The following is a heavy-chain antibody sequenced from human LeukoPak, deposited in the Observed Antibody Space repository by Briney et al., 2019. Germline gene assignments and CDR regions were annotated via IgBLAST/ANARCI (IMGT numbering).Heavy chain of an antibody. CDR3: AREGDCSSTSCYDVNWFDP. V-gene: IGHV1-2*02. J-gene: IGHJ5*02. CDR2: INPNCGGT. CDR1: GYTFTVYY. Sequence: GASVKVSCTSSGYTFTVYYMNWVRQPPAQGLEWMGWINPNCGGTNYAQKFQGRVTMTRDTSISTAYMELSRLISDDTAVYYCAREGDCSSTSCYDVNWFDPWGQGTLVTVSS. D-gene: IGHD2-2*01.